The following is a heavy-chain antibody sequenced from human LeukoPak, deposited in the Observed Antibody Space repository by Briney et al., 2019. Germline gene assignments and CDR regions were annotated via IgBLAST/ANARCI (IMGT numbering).Heavy chain of an antibody. CDR1: GGSISSYF. Sequence: PPETLSLTCTVSGGSISSYFWTWLRQSPGKGLEWIGHIYYTGTTSYNPSLESRVTISTDKSKNQFSLKLNSVTAADTAVYYCARHRGSFSDFDYWGQGTLVTVSS. J-gene: IGHJ4*02. D-gene: IGHD1-26*01. CDR2: IYYTGTT. CDR3: ARHRGSFSDFDY. V-gene: IGHV4-59*08.